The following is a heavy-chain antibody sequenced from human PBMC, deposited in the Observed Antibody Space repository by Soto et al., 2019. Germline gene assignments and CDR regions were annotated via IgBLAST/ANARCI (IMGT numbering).Heavy chain of an antibody. J-gene: IGHJ4*02. Sequence: QVQLVQSGAEVKKPGSSVKVSCKAAGGTFRRDAFSWVRQAPGQGLEWMGGILPMFSTGNYAQRFQDRVTITAAESTSTVYMELRSLRTADTAMYYCARDYTTWGQGTLVTVSS. CDR1: GGTFRRDA. D-gene: IGHD1-1*01. CDR3: ARDYTT. CDR2: ILPMFSTG. V-gene: IGHV1-69*01.